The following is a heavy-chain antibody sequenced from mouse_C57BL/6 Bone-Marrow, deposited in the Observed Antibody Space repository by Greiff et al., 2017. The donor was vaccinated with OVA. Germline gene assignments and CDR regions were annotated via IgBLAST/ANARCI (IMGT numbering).Heavy chain of an antibody. CDR3: AREIYYGNYVFAY. V-gene: IGHV1-81*01. CDR2: IYPRSGNT. D-gene: IGHD2-1*01. CDR1: GYTFTSYG. Sequence: QVQLKESGAELARPGASVKLSCKASGYTFTSYGISWVKQRTGQGLEWIGEIYPRSGNTYYNEKFKGKATLTADKSSSTAYMELRSLTSEDSAVYFCAREIYYGNYVFAYWGQGTLVTVSA. J-gene: IGHJ3*01.